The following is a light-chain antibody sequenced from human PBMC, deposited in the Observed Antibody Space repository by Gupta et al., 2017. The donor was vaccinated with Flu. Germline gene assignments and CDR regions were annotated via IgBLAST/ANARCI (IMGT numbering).Light chain of an antibody. CDR3: QQYGRSPPYT. J-gene: IGKJ2*01. V-gene: IGKV3-20*01. CDR2: GAS. Sequence: EIVLTQSPGTLSLSPGARATLSCRASQSVSSNYLAWYQQKPGQAPRLLIYGASSRATGIPDRFSGSGSGTDFTLTISRLEPEDFAMYYCQQYGRSPPYTFGQGTKLEIK. CDR1: QSVSSNY.